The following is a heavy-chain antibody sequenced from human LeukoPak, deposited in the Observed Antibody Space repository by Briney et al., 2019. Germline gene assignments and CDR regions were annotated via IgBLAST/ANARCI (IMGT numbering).Heavy chain of an antibody. Sequence: SETLSLTCTVSGGSISSSSYYWGWIRQPPGKGLEWIGSIYYSGSTYYNPSLKSRVTISVDTSKNQFSLKLSSVTAADTAVYYCARDPVVVVPAARTYYMDVWGKGTTVTVS. CDR1: GGSISSSSYY. J-gene: IGHJ6*03. CDR3: ARDPVVVVPAARTYYMDV. CDR2: IYYSGST. V-gene: IGHV4-39*07. D-gene: IGHD2-2*01.